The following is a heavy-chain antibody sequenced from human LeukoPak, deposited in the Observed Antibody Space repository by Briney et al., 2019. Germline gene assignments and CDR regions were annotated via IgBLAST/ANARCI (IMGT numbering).Heavy chain of an antibody. V-gene: IGHV4-39*01. CDR3: AKTIRVRGDTYNWFDP. J-gene: IGHJ5*02. D-gene: IGHD3-10*01. Sequence: PSETLSLTCTVSGGSIISSSYYWGWIRQPPGKGLEWIGNIYYGGSINYNPSLKSRATMSVDTSMNQFSLKLSSVTAADTAVYYCAKTIRVRGDTYNWFDPWGQGTLVTVSS. CDR1: GGSIISSSYY. CDR2: IYYGGSI.